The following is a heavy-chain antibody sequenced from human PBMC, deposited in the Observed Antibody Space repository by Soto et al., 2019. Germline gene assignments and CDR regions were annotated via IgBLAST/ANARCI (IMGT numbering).Heavy chain of an antibody. D-gene: IGHD5-12*01. CDR1: GGTFSSYA. J-gene: IGHJ4*02. CDR3: ARVSTDIVATIPGVSFDY. CDR2: IIPIFGTA. Sequence: SVKVSCKASGGTFSSYAISWVRQAPGQGLEWMGGIIPIFGTANYAQKFQGRVTITADESTSTAYMELSSLRSEDTAVYYCARVSTDIVATIPGVSFDYWGQGTLVTVSS. V-gene: IGHV1-69*13.